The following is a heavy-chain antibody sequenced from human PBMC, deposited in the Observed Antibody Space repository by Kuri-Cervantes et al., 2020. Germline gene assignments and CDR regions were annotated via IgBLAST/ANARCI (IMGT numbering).Heavy chain of an antibody. V-gene: IGHV4-59*01. CDR3: ASNSGSSLFNYYYYGMDV. J-gene: IGHJ6*02. Sequence: GSLRLSCNVSGGSMSSYYWSWIRQPPGKGLEWIGYIYYTGSTNYNPSLKSRVTISVDASKSQFSLKLSSVTAADTAVYYCASNSGSSLFNYYYYGMDVWGQGTTVTVSS. D-gene: IGHD1-26*01. CDR1: GGSMSSYY. CDR2: IYYTGST.